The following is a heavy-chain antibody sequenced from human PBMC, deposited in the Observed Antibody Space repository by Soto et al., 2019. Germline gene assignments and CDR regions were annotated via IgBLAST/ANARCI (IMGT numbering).Heavy chain of an antibody. V-gene: IGHV3-74*01. CDR1: GFAFSSYW. CDR3: ARDGWDLEWLLRVYSYMDV. J-gene: IGHJ6*03. Sequence: EVQLVESGGGLVQPGGSLRLSCAVSGFAFSSYWMHWVRQTPGKGLVWVSRINSDGTSTAYADSVKGRFTISRDNAKDTLYQEMNSLRAEDTAVYYCARDGWDLEWLLRVYSYMDVWGKGTTVTVSS. D-gene: IGHD3-3*01. CDR2: INSDGTST.